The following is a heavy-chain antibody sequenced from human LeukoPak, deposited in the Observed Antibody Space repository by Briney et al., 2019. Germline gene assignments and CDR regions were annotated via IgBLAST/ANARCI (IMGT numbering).Heavy chain of an antibody. J-gene: IGHJ3*02. CDR2: IYYSGST. Sequence: SETLSLTCTVSGGSISSSSYYWGWIRQPPGKGLEWIGSIYYSGSTYYNPSLKSRVTISVDTSKNQFSLKLSSVTAADTAVYYCARDHSKIAVAGPPGAFDIWGQGTMVTVSS. D-gene: IGHD6-19*01. CDR1: GGSISSSSYY. CDR3: ARDHSKIAVAGPPGAFDI. V-gene: IGHV4-39*07.